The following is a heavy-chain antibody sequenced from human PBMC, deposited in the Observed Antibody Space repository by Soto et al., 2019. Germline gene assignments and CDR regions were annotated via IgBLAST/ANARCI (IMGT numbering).Heavy chain of an antibody. CDR2: TYYRSKWYN. J-gene: IGHJ4*02. CDR1: GDSVSSNSAA. Sequence: SQTLSLTCAISGDSVSSNSAAWNWIRQSPSRGLEWLGRTYYRSKWYNDYAVSVKSRITINPDTSKNQFSLQLNSVTPEDTAVYYCARDRSAFVAGLNCSGGSCYSILFDYWGQGTLVTVSS. D-gene: IGHD2-15*01. V-gene: IGHV6-1*01. CDR3: ARDRSAFVAGLNCSGGSCYSILFDY.